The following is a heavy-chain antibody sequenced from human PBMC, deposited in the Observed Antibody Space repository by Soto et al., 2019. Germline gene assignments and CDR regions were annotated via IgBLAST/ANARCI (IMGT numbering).Heavy chain of an antibody. CDR2: IWYDGSNK. V-gene: IGHV3-33*01. CDR1: GFTFSNYG. Sequence: GGSLRLSCAASGFTFSNYGFHWVRQAPGKGLEWLAVIWYDGSNKYYADSVKGRFTISRDDSKNTLYLQMNSLRAEDTAVYYCARDGAWYFDCWGQGTLVTVSS. CDR3: ARDGAWYFDC. J-gene: IGHJ4*02.